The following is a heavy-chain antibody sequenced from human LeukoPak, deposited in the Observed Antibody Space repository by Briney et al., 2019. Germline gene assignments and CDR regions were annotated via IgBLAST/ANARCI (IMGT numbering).Heavy chain of an antibody. CDR3: ARSVNRMSDFWSGYESSFDY. V-gene: IGHV1-69*05. Sequence: ASVKVSCKASGGTFSSYAISWVRQAPGQGLEWMGGIIPIFGTANYAQKFQGRVTITTDESTSTAYMELSSLRSEDTAVYYCARSVNRMSDFWSGYESSFDYWGQGTLVTVSS. CDR1: GGTFSSYA. J-gene: IGHJ4*02. D-gene: IGHD3-3*01. CDR2: IIPIFGTA.